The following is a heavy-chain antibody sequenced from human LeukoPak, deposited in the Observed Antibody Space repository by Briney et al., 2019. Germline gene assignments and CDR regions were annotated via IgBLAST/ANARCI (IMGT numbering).Heavy chain of an antibody. Sequence: GGSLRLSCAASGLTFSSYGMSWVRQAPGKGLEWVSSISSSGTNTYYADSVKGRLTISRDNFKNTLYLQMNSLRAEGTAIYYCAKAPAGPEYSSSWKFGYNWFDPWGQGTLVTVSS. J-gene: IGHJ5*02. CDR3: AKAPAGPEYSSSWKFGYNWFDP. CDR2: ISSSGTNT. V-gene: IGHV3-23*01. CDR1: GLTFSSYG. D-gene: IGHD6-13*01.